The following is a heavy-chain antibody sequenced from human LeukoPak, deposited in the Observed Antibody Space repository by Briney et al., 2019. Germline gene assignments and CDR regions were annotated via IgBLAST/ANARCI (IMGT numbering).Heavy chain of an antibody. CDR2: IYYSGST. J-gene: IGHJ6*03. D-gene: IGHD4-11*01. CDR1: GDSISSTSYY. V-gene: IGHV4-39*01. Sequence: PSETLSLTCTVSGDSISSTSYYWGWIRQPPGKGLEWIGSIYYSGSTYYNPSLKSRVTISVDTSKSQFSLRMTSVTAADTAVYYAVRLPNYYYYYMDVWGKGTTVTISS. CDR3: VRLPNYYYYYMDV.